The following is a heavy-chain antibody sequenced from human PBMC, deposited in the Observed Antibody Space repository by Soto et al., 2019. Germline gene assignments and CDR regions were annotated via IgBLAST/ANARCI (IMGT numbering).Heavy chain of an antibody. Sequence: GGSLRLSCAASGFTFSSYAMSWVRQAPGKGLEWVSAISGSGGSTYYADSVKGRFTISRDNSKNTLYLQMNSLRAEDTAVYYCAKARNLGYQLPYAFDIWGQGTMVTVSS. CDR3: AKARNLGYQLPYAFDI. CDR1: GFTFSSYA. V-gene: IGHV3-23*01. CDR2: ISGSGGST. J-gene: IGHJ3*02. D-gene: IGHD2-2*01.